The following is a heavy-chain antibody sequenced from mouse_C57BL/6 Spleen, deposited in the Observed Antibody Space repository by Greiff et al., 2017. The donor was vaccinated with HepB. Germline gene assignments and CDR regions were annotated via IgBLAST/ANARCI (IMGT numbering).Heavy chain of an antibody. V-gene: IGHV14-2*01. CDR3: ARDYGSSFYAMDY. CDR1: GFNIKDYY. CDR2: IDPEDGET. D-gene: IGHD1-1*01. J-gene: IGHJ4*01. Sequence: EVKLQESGAELVKPGASVKLSCTASGFNIKDYYMHWVKQRTEQGLEWIGRIDPEDGETKYAPTFQGKATITADTSSNTAYLQLSSLTSEDTAVYYCARDYGSSFYAMDYWGQGTSVTVSS.